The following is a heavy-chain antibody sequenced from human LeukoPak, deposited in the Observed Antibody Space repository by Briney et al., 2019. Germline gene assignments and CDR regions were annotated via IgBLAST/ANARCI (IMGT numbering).Heavy chain of an antibody. CDR3: ARVTGDIDY. CDR1: GGSISSSSYY. CDR2: IYYSGST. J-gene: IGHJ4*02. V-gene: IGHV4-39*01. Sequence: SETLSLTCTVSGGSISSSSYYWGWIRQLPGKGLEWIGSIYYSGSTYYNPSLRSRVTISVDTSKNQFSLELSSVIAADTAVYYCARVTGDIDYWGQGTLVTVSS. D-gene: IGHD7-27*01.